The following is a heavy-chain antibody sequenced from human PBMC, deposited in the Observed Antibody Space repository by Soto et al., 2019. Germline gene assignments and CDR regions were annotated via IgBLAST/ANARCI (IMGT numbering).Heavy chain of an antibody. D-gene: IGHD6-13*01. CDR1: GFTFSSYG. CDR3: ARGLGIAANWFDP. V-gene: IGHV3-33*01. Sequence: QVQLVESGGGVVQPGRSLRLSCAASGFTFSSYGMHWVRQAPGKGLEWVAVIWYDGSNKYYADSVKGRFTISRDNSKNTLYLQMNSLRAEDTAVYYCARGLGIAANWFDPWGQGTLVTFSS. CDR2: IWYDGSNK. J-gene: IGHJ5*02.